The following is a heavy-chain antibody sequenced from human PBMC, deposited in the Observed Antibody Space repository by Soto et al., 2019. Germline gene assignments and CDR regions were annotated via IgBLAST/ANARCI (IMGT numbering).Heavy chain of an antibody. D-gene: IGHD3-9*01. V-gene: IGHV1-18*01. Sequence: GASVKASCKSSGYTFTSYGISWVRQAPEQGLEWMGWISAYNGNTNYAQKLQGRVTMTTDTSTSTAYMELRSLRSDDTAVYYCARDYYDILTGYYYFDYWGQGTLVTVSS. J-gene: IGHJ4*02. CDR3: ARDYYDILTGYYYFDY. CDR2: ISAYNGNT. CDR1: GYTFTSYG.